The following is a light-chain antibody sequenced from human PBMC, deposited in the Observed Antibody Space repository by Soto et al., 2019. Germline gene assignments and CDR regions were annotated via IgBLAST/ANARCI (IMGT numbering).Light chain of an antibody. CDR1: QSIRSN. V-gene: IGKV3-15*01. Sequence: EIVLTQSPGTLSLSPGERATLSCRASQSIRSNYVAWYQQKPGQGPRLLIYGASTRATGIPARFSGSGSGTEFTLTISSLQSEDFAVYYCQQYNNWPLTFGQGTRLEN. J-gene: IGKJ5*01. CDR3: QQYNNWPLT. CDR2: GAS.